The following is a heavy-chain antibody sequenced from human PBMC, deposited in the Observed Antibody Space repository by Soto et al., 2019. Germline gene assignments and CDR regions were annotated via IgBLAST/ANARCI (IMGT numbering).Heavy chain of an antibody. Sequence: QVQLQQWGAGVLKPSETLSLTCAVYGGPFRGYYWSWIRQPPGTGLEWIGEISLGGRTNYNPALMSRVTVSVDTSKNQFSLNLKSVTASDTALYYCARKEGNYYDSSGAPDYFDYWGQGALVTVSS. J-gene: IGHJ4*02. CDR1: GGPFRGYY. D-gene: IGHD3-22*01. CDR3: ARKEGNYYDSSGAPDYFDY. V-gene: IGHV4-34*01. CDR2: ISLGGRT.